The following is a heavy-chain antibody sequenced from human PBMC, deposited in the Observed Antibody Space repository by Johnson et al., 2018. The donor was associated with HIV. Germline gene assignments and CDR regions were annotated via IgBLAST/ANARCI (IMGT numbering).Heavy chain of an antibody. Sequence: EVQLVESGGGVVQPGGSLRLSCAASGFTFDDYAMHWVRQAPGKGLEWVSGISWNSGSIGYADSVKGRFTISRDNAKNSLYLQMNSLRAEDTALYYCAKALGSRFPGDAFDIWGQGTMVTVSS. CDR1: GFTFDDYA. V-gene: IGHV3-9*01. CDR2: ISWNSGSI. CDR3: AKALGSRFPGDAFDI. D-gene: IGHD6-13*01. J-gene: IGHJ3*02.